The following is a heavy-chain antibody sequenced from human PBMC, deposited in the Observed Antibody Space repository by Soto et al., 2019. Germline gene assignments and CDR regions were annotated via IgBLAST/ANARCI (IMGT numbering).Heavy chain of an antibody. D-gene: IGHD2-15*01. CDR1: GGSISSYY. V-gene: IGHV4-4*07. Sequence: SETLSLTCTVSGGSISSYYWSWIRQPAGKGLEWIGRIYTSGSTNYNPSLKSRVTMSVDTSKNQFSLKLSSVTAADTSVYYCARDDSAAGSIYYYYYGMDVWGQGTTVTVSS. CDR2: IYTSGST. CDR3: ARDDSAAGSIYYYYYGMDV. J-gene: IGHJ6*02.